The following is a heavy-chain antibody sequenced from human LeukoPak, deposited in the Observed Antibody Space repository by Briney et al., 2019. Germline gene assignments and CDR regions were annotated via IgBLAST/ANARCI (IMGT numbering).Heavy chain of an antibody. J-gene: IGHJ4*02. Sequence: SQTLSLTCAISGDSVSSNSAAWNWIRQSPSRGLEWLGRTYYRSKWYNDYAVSVKSRITINPDTSKNQFSLQLNSVTLEDTAVYYCARDGIAAAGIVVDYFDYWGQGTLVTVSS. CDR2: TYYRSKWYN. CDR1: GDSVSSNSAA. V-gene: IGHV6-1*01. CDR3: ARDGIAAAGIVVDYFDY. D-gene: IGHD6-13*01.